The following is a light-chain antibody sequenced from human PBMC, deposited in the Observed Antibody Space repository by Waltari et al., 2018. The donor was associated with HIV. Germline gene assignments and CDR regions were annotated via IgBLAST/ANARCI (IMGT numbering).Light chain of an antibody. Sequence: QSVLTQPPSASGTAGHRVAISCPGSGSNVGSNGVYRYQQLPGTAPKPLIYRNNQRPWGVPDRFFGSKSGTSASLAISGLRSEDGADYYCAALDDSLNCPAFGGGTKLTVL. CDR2: RNN. CDR1: GSNVGSNG. V-gene: IGLV1-47*01. J-gene: IGLJ2*01. CDR3: AALDDSLNCPA.